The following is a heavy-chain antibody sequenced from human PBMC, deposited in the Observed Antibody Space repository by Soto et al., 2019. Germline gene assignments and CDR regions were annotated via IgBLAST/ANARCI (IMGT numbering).Heavy chain of an antibody. CDR1: GFTFSSYW. V-gene: IGHV3-74*01. Sequence: GGSLRLSCAASGFTFSSYWMHWVRQAPGKGLVWVSRINSDGSSTSYADSVKGRFTISRDKAKNTPYLQMNSLRAEDTAVYYCARKAGSGYIPAEYFQHWGQGTLVTVSS. CDR2: INSDGSST. J-gene: IGHJ1*01. D-gene: IGHD3-22*01. CDR3: ARKAGSGYIPAEYFQH.